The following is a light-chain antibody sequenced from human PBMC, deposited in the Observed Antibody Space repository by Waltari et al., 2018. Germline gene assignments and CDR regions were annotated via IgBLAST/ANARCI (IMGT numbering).Light chain of an antibody. V-gene: IGLV2-23*02. CDR3: CSYADSRTWV. Sequence: QSVLTQPASVSGSPGQSITISCTGTSTDIGYYNLVSWYQQYPGKAPKVMIYQVNKRPSETSNRFSGSKSGNTASLTIYGLQAEDEADYYCCSYADSRTWVFGGGTKLTVL. CDR2: QVN. CDR1: STDIGYYNL. J-gene: IGLJ3*02.